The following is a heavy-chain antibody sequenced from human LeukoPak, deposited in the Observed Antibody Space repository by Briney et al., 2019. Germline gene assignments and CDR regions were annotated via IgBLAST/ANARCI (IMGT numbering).Heavy chain of an antibody. V-gene: IGHV1-69*04. J-gene: IGHJ6*02. CDR1: GGTFSSYA. Sequence: GASVKVSCKASGGTFSSYAISWVRQAPGQGLEWMGRIIPILGIANYAQKFQGRVTITADKSTSTAYMELSSLRSEDTAVYYCARVPPDPLKARYSSSSVWYYYYGMDVWGQGTTVTVSS. CDR3: ARVPPDPLKARYSSSSVWYYYYGMDV. D-gene: IGHD6-6*01. CDR2: IIPILGIA.